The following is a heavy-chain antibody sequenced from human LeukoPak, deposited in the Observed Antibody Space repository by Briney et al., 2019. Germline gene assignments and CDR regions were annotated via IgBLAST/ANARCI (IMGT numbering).Heavy chain of an antibody. CDR3: ARQYSSNWYTY. V-gene: IGHV3-64D*06. CDR2: IRGNGGTA. CDR1: GFPFSAYI. J-gene: IGHJ4*02. D-gene: IGHD6-13*01. Sequence: GGSLRLSCSASGFPFSAYIMHWVRQAPGKGLEYVSAIRGNGGTAYSADSVKGRFTFSRDNSKNTLYLQMSSLRPEDTAVYYCARQYSSNWYTYWGQGILVTVSS.